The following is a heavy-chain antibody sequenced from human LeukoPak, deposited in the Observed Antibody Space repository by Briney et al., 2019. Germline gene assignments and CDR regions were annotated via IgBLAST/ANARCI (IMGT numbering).Heavy chain of an antibody. D-gene: IGHD1-26*01. J-gene: IGHJ4*02. CDR1: GFTFSNYA. V-gene: IGHV3-23*01. Sequence: PGGSLRLSCAASGFTFSNYAMSWVRQAPGKGLEWVSGISGSGGSTYYADSVGRFSISRDNSKNTLYLQMTSLRAEDTAVYYCGKEGRGMGAATIGYWGQGTLVTVSS. CDR2: ISGSGGST. CDR3: GKEGRGMGAATIGY.